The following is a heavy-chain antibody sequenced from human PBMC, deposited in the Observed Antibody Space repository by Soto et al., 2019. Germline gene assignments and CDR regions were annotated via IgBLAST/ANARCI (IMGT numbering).Heavy chain of an antibody. J-gene: IGHJ4*02. D-gene: IGHD3-3*01. CDR2: IHGNGGT. CDR1: GDSISSSSYY. Sequence: SETLSLTCSVSGDSISSSSYYWGWIRQSPGEGLEWIGNIHGNGGTQYNPSLSSRVIISVDTSANQFSLRLTSVTAEDTAVYYCARDATHRDHYDFWSGLNSPLDYWGQGTLVTVSS. CDR3: ARDATHRDHYDFWSGLNSPLDY. V-gene: IGHV4-39*02.